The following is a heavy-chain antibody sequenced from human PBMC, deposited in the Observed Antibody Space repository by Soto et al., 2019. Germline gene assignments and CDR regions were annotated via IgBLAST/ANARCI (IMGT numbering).Heavy chain of an antibody. CDR2: IYYSGST. Sequence: QVQLQESGPGLVRPSETLSLTCGVSGDSINSHYWSWIRQPPGKGLEWIGFIYYSGSTKYYPSLESRVTISVDTSKNPVSLKLSSVTTADTAVYYCARESAGSGKNNWFDPWGQGTLVTVSS. CDR1: GDSINSHY. J-gene: IGHJ5*02. D-gene: IGHD3-10*01. V-gene: IGHV4-59*11. CDR3: ARESAGSGKNNWFDP.